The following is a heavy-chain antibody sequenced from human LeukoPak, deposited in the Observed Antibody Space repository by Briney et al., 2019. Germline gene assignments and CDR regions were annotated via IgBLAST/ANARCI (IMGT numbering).Heavy chain of an antibody. D-gene: IGHD3-10*01. CDR2: ISAYNGNT. Sequence: ASGKVSCKASGYTFTRYGISWVRQAPGQGLEWMGWISAYNGNTNYAQKLQGRVTMTTDTSTSTAYMELRSLRSDDTAVYYCARFRWFGESLLWRSGYYYMDVWGKGTTVTISS. J-gene: IGHJ6*03. CDR1: GYTFTRYG. V-gene: IGHV1-18*01. CDR3: ARFRWFGESLLWRSGYYYMDV.